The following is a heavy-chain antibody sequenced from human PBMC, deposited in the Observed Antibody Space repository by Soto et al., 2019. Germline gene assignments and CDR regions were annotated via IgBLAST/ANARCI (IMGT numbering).Heavy chain of an antibody. CDR1: GFPFRSYT. V-gene: IGHV3-30*04. Sequence: QVQLVESGGGVVQPGRSLRLSCAASGFPFRSYTIHWVRQAPGKGLEWVAAISYDGSDKLYVGSVKGRFTLSRDNSMNTVYLKMDSLSVEDTAVYYCAREANTAMVIDNWGQGTLVTVSS. D-gene: IGHD5-18*01. CDR2: ISYDGSDK. J-gene: IGHJ4*02. CDR3: AREANTAMVIDN.